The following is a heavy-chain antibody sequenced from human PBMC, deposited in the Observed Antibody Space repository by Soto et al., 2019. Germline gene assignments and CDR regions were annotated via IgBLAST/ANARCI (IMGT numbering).Heavy chain of an antibody. D-gene: IGHD4-17*01. V-gene: IGHV4-31*03. Sequence: TLSLTCTVSGGPISSGGYYWSWIRQHPGKGLEWIGYIYYSGSTYYNPSLKSRVTISVDTSKNQFSLKLSSVTAADTAVYYCARAHHSTVTTLNRSYYYGMDVWGQGTTVTVSS. J-gene: IGHJ6*02. CDR1: GGPISSGGYY. CDR3: ARAHHSTVTTLNRSYYYGMDV. CDR2: IYYSGST.